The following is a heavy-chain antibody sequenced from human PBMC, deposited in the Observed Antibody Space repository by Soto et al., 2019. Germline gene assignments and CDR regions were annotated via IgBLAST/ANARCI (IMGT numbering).Heavy chain of an antibody. CDR1: GFTFSSYG. Sequence: PGGSLRLSCAASGFTFSSYGMHWVCQAPGKGLEWVALISYHGRNKYYVDSVKGRFTISRDDSKNTLYLQMDSVRAEDTAVYYCVKDGSLEVPDVPLEEYYFDHWGQGTLVTVSS. D-gene: IGHD3-3*01. CDR2: ISYHGRNK. CDR3: VKDGSLEVPDVPLEEYYFDH. V-gene: IGHV3-30*18. J-gene: IGHJ4*02.